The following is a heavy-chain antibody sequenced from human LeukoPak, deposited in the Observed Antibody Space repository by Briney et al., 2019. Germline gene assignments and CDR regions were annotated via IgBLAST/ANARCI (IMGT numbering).Heavy chain of an antibody. CDR1: GFTFSSYG. D-gene: IGHD3-10*01. V-gene: IGHV3-33*01. CDR3: ARDPLTMVRGVIITETRRGYYFDY. J-gene: IGHJ4*02. CDR2: IWYDGSNK. Sequence: GRSLRLSCAASGFTFSSYGMHWVRQAPGKGLEWVAVIWYDGSNKYYADSVKSRFTISRDNSKNTLYLQMNSLRAEDTAVYYCARDPLTMVRGVIITETRRGYYFDYWGQGTLVTVSS.